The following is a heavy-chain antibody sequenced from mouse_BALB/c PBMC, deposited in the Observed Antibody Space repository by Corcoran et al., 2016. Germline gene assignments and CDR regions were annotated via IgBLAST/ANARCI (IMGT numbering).Heavy chain of an antibody. CDR1: GFNIKDTY. Sequence: VQLQQSRAELVKPGASVKLSCTAAGFNIKDTYMHWVKQRPEQGLEWIGRIDPANGNTKYDPKFQGKATITADTSSNTAYLQLSSLTSEDTAVYYCAGKYGKGIYFDYWGQGTTLTVSS. V-gene: IGHV14-3*02. CDR3: AGKYGKGIYFDY. CDR2: IDPANGNT. D-gene: IGHD2-10*02. J-gene: IGHJ2*01.